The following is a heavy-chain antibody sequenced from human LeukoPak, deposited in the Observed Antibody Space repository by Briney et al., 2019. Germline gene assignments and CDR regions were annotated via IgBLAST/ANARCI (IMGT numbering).Heavy chain of an antibody. CDR3: AVTWGRSWYYFDY. CDR1: GFTFSSYS. CDR2: ISSSGTNI. Sequence: GGSLRLSCAASGFTFSSYSMNWVRQAPGKGLEWVSHISSSGTNIYYADSVKGRFTISRDNAKNSLYLQMNSLRAEDTAVYSCAVTWGRSWYYFDYWGQGTLVTVSS. V-gene: IGHV3-48*04. J-gene: IGHJ4*02. D-gene: IGHD6-13*01.